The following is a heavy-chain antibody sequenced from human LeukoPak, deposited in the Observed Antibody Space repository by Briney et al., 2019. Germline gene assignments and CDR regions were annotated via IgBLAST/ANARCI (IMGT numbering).Heavy chain of an antibody. D-gene: IGHD3-10*01. CDR3: ARDYKTPNYYGSGSYGY. Sequence: ASVKVSCKASGYTFTGYYMHWVRQAPGQGLGWMGRINPNSGGTNYAQKFQGRVTMTRDTSISTAYMELSRLRSDDTAVYYCARDYKTPNYYGSGSYGYWGQGTLVTVSS. J-gene: IGHJ4*02. CDR2: INPNSGGT. V-gene: IGHV1-2*06. CDR1: GYTFTGYY.